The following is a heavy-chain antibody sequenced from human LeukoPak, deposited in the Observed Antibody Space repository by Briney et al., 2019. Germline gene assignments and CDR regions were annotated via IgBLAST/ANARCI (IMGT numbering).Heavy chain of an antibody. CDR2: INPNSGGT. Sequence: GESLQISCKGPGYTFTGYYMHWVRQAPGQGLEWMGWINPNSGGTNYAQKFQGRVTMTRDTSISTAYMELSRLRSDDTAVYYCAIEWELLFDYWGQGTLVTVSS. J-gene: IGHJ4*02. CDR1: GYTFTGYY. CDR3: AIEWELLFDY. V-gene: IGHV1-2*02. D-gene: IGHD1-26*01.